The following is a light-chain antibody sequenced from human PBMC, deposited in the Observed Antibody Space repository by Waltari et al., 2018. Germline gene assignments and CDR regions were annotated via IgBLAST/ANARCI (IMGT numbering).Light chain of an antibody. CDR3: QQRVNWPSLT. Sequence: EIVLTQSPATLSLSAGERATLSCRASQNIYTYLAWYQQKPGQAPGLLIHDASIRATGTPARFSGSGSGTDFTLTISSLEPEDFAVYYCQQRVNWPSLTFGGGTRVEIK. CDR1: QNIYTY. CDR2: DAS. J-gene: IGKJ4*01. V-gene: IGKV3-11*01.